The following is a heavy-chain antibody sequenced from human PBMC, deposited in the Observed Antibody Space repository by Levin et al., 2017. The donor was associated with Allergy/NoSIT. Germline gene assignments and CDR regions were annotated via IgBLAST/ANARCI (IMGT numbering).Heavy chain of an antibody. CDR1: GGSVSSGSYY. Sequence: SQTLSLTCTVSGGSVSSGSYYWSWIRQPPGKGLEWIGYFYYSGSTNYNPSLKSRVTISVDTSKNQFSLKLSSVTAADTAVYYCAREGHYGDYFDYWGQGTLVTVSS. J-gene: IGHJ4*02. CDR3: AREGHYGDYFDY. D-gene: IGHD4-17*01. CDR2: FYYSGST. V-gene: IGHV4-61*01.